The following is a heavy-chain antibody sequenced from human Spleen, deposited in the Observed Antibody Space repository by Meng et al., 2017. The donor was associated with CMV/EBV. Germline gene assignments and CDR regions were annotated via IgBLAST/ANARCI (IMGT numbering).Heavy chain of an antibody. V-gene: IGHV3-13*03. CDR1: GFTFSTYD. D-gene: IGHD4-11*01. CDR3: AKALAVAMTTSSSDSSTMDV. J-gene: IGHJ6*02. Sequence: GGSLRLSCAACGFTFSTYDVHWVRQPTGKGLEWVSPIGTAGDTYYPGSVKGQFTISRENAKNTLYLQMNSLRAEDTAVYYCAKALAVAMTTSSSDSSTMDVWGQGTTVTVSS. CDR2: IGTAGDT.